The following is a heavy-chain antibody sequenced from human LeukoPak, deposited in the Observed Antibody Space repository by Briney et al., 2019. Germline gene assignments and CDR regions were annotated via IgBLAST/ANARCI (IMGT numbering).Heavy chain of an antibody. CDR2: ISGSGGST. CDR1: GFTFSSYA. J-gene: IGHJ4*02. V-gene: IGHV3-23*01. Sequence: GGSLRLSCAASGFTFSSYAMSWVRQAPGKGLEWVSAISGSGGSTYYADSVKGRFTISRDNSKNTLYLQMNSLRAEDTAVYYCAKNKGYDSSGYYSGGGFDYWGQGTPVTVSS. D-gene: IGHD3-22*01. CDR3: AKNKGYDSSGYYSGGGFDY.